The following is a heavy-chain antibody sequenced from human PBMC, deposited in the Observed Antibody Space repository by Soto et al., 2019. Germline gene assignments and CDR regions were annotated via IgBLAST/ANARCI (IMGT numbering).Heavy chain of an antibody. CDR1: GGTFSSYA. D-gene: IGHD1-26*01. V-gene: IGHV1-69*13. CDR3: ARARHIVGATSPLFEY. J-gene: IGHJ4*02. Sequence: SVKVSCKASGGTFSSYAISWVRQAPGQGLEWMGGIIPIFGTANYAQKFQGRVTITADESTSTAYMELSSLRSEDTAVYYCARARHIVGATSPLFEYWGQGTLVTVSS. CDR2: IIPIFGTA.